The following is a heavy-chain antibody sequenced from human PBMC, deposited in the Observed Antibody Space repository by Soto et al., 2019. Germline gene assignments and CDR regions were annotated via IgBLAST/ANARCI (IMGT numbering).Heavy chain of an antibody. CDR1: GYSFTSYW. Sequence: GESLKISCKGSGYSFTSYWIGWVRQMPGKGLEWMGIIYPGDSDTRYSPSFQGQVTISADKSISTAYLQWSSLKASDTAMYYCAIWTGIAAAGIAFGICCERTMVAV. CDR3: AIWTGIAAAGIAFGI. CDR2: IYPGDSDT. D-gene: IGHD6-13*01. J-gene: IGHJ3*02. V-gene: IGHV5-51*01.